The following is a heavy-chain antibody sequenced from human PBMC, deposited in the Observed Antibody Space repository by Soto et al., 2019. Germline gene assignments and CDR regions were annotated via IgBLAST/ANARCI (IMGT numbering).Heavy chain of an antibody. CDR2: ISAYNGNT. Sequence: GASVKVSCKASGYTFTSYGISWVRQAPGQGLEWMGWISAYNGNTNYAQKLQGRVTMTTDTSTSTAYMELRSLRSDDTAVYYCARNVVAAIARPPRAEYFQHWGQGTLVTVSS. J-gene: IGHJ1*01. CDR1: GYTFTSYG. V-gene: IGHV1-18*01. D-gene: IGHD2-15*01. CDR3: ARNVVAAIARPPRAEYFQH.